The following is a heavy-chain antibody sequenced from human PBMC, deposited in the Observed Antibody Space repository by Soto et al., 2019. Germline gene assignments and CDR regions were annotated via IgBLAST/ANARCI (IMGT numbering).Heavy chain of an antibody. Sequence: PSETLSLTCTVSGGSISSSSYYWGWIRQPPGKGLEWIGSIYYSGSTYYNPSLKSRVTISVDTSKNQFSLKLSSVTAADTAVYYCARVGVVLGNDYWGQGTLVTVSS. CDR2: IYYSGST. V-gene: IGHV4-39*01. CDR3: ARVGVVLGNDY. J-gene: IGHJ4*02. D-gene: IGHD2-2*01. CDR1: GGSISSSSYY.